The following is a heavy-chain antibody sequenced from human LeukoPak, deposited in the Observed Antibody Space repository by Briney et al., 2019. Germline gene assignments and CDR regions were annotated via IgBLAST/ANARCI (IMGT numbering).Heavy chain of an antibody. CDR2: IYYSGST. D-gene: IGHD6-6*01. CDR1: GGSISGSRSY. V-gene: IGHV4-39*01. CDR3: ARHEYSSTWYYFDH. J-gene: IGHJ4*02. Sequence: SETLSLTCTVSGGSISGSRSYWGWIRQPPGKGLEWIGTIYYSGSTYYNPSLKSRVIISVDTSKNQFSLKLGSVTAADTAVYYCARHEYSSTWYYFDHWGQGTLVTVSS.